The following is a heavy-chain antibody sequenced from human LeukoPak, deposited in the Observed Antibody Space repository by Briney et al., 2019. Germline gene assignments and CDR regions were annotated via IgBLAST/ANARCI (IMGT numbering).Heavy chain of an antibody. D-gene: IGHD3-9*01. CDR1: GGSLSSHF. CDR2: IHSSGST. V-gene: IGHV4-59*11. J-gene: IGHJ4*02. Sequence: PSETLSLTCTVSGGSLSSHFWSWFRRPPGKGLENIGYIHSSGSTNSNPSYTSRVTVSLEMSKNPFSLSLSSVTAADTAVYYCARDPGDTDWYNFDFWGQGILVTVSS. CDR3: ARDPGDTDWYNFDF.